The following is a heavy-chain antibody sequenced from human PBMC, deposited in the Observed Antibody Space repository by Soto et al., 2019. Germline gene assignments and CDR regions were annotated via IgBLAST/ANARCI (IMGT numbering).Heavy chain of an antibody. CDR3: ASGYGGGDYCYYGMDV. CDR2: IIPIFGTA. D-gene: IGHD3-16*01. J-gene: IGHJ6*02. Sequence: QVQLVQSGAEVKKPGSSVKVSCKASGGTFSSYAISWVRQAPGQGLEWMGGIIPIFGTANYAQKFQGRVTIAADESTRTAYMELSSLRSEDTAVYYCASGYGGGDYCYYGMDVWGQGTTVTVSS. V-gene: IGHV1-69*12. CDR1: GGTFSSYA.